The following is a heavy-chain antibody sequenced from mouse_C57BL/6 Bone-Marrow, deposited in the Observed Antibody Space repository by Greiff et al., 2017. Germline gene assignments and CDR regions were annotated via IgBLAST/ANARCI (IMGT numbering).Heavy chain of an antibody. J-gene: IGHJ1*03. D-gene: IGHD6-1*01. CDR2: INPYNGGT. CDR1: GYTFTDYY. Sequence: EVKLQQSGPVLVKPGASVKMSCKASGYTFTDYYMNWVKQSHGKSLEWIGVINPYNGGTSYNQKFKGKATLTVDKSSSTAYMELNSLTSEDSAVYYCARERVIGPLGYFDVWGTGTTVTVSS. V-gene: IGHV1-19*01. CDR3: ARERVIGPLGYFDV.